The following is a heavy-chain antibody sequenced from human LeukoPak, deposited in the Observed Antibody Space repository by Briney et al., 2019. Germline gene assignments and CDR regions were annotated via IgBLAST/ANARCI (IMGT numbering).Heavy chain of an antibody. V-gene: IGHV1-8*02. J-gene: IGHJ5*02. Sequence: GASVKVSCKASGYTFTTYYMHWVRQAPGQGLEWMGWMNPNSGNTGYAQKFQGRVTMTRNTSISTAYMELSSLRSEDTAVYYCAREMGHCSGGSCYFTPNWFDPWGQGTLVTVSS. CDR2: MNPNSGNT. D-gene: IGHD2-15*01. CDR3: AREMGHCSGGSCYFTPNWFDP. CDR1: GYTFTTYY.